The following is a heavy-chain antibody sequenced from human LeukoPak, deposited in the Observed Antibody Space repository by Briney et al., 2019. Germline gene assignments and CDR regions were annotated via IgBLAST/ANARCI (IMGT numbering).Heavy chain of an antibody. CDR1: GYSFTSYW. CDR3: VKGFSGTYFGMDV. J-gene: IGHJ6*02. Sequence: GESLKISCKGSGYSFTSYWIGWVRLVPGKGLEWMGIIYPADSDTTYSPFFEGQVYISADKSISTAYLQLSSLKASDTAMYYCVKGFSGTYFGMDVWGQGTTVTVSS. V-gene: IGHV5-51*01. D-gene: IGHD3-10*01. CDR2: IYPADSDT.